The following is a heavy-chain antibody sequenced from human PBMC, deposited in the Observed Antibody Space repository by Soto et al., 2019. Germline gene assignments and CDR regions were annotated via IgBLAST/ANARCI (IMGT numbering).Heavy chain of an antibody. CDR2: IKQEGRET. J-gene: IGHJ4*02. Sequence: VQVVESGGDLVQPGGSLRLSCVVSGFTFSDFWMSWVRQAPGKGLDWVANIKQEGRETYYVGSGEGRFTVSRDNTKDSLYLQMNSLRAEDTAVSYCARGGSWGPDFWGQGTLVTVSS. CDR1: GFTFSDFW. V-gene: IGHV3-7*01. D-gene: IGHD2-15*01. CDR3: ARGGSWGPDF.